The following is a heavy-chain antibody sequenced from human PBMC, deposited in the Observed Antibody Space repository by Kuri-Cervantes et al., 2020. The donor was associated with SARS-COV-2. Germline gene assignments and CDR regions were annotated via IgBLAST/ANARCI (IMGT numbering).Heavy chain of an antibody. V-gene: IGHV3-7*01. Sequence: GGSLRLSCAASGFTFSSYWMSWVRQAPGKGLEWVANIKQDGSEKYYVDSVKGRFTISRDNAKNSLYLQMNSLRAEDTAVYYCAKDGWELPNDYWGQGTLVTVS. CDR2: IKQDGSEK. D-gene: IGHD1-26*01. CDR1: GFTFSSYW. CDR3: AKDGWELPNDY. J-gene: IGHJ4*02.